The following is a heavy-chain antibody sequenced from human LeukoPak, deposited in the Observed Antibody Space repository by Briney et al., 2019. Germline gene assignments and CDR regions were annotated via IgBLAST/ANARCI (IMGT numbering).Heavy chain of an antibody. CDR2: IYYSGST. D-gene: IGHD1-26*01. Sequence: PSETLSLTCTVSGGSISSYYWSWIRQPPGKGLEWIGYIYYSGSTDYNPSLKSRVTISVDTSKNQFSLKLSSVTAADTAVYYCASLVGSPPYWGQGTLVTVSS. J-gene: IGHJ4*02. V-gene: IGHV4-59*01. CDR1: GGSISSYY. CDR3: ASLVGSPPY.